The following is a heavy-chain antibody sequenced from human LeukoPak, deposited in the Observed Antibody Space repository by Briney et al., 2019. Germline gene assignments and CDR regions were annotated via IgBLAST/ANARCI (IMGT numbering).Heavy chain of an antibody. CDR3: TRYNNDHFDY. D-gene: IGHD1-14*01. CDR1: GFTFGGCG. CDR2: IAYDGSRA. Sequence: HAGGSLRLSCAGSGFTFGGCGMHWFRQTPGKGLEWVAVIAYDGSRAFYADSVKGRFTISRDNSKNTMSVQMDDLRAEDTAVYYCTRYNNDHFDYWGQGTLVTVSS. V-gene: IGHV3-33*01. J-gene: IGHJ4*02.